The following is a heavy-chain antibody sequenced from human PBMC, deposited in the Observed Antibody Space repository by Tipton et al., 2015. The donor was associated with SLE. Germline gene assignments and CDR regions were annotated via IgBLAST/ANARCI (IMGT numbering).Heavy chain of an antibody. Sequence: LRLSCTVSGGSISSYYWSWIRQPAGKGLEWIGRIYTSGSTNYNPSLKSRVTISVDTSKNQFSLKLSSVTAADTAVYYCAVGVATMGDAFDIWGQGTMVTVSS. J-gene: IGHJ3*02. V-gene: IGHV4-4*07. CDR1: GGSISSYY. CDR2: IYTSGST. D-gene: IGHD5-12*01. CDR3: AVGVATMGDAFDI.